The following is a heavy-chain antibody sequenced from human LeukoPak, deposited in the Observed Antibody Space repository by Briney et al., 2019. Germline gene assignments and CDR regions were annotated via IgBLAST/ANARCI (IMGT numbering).Heavy chain of an antibody. CDR2: ISYDGSNK. CDR3: ARERTVTLDY. V-gene: IGHV3-30-3*01. D-gene: IGHD4-17*01. CDR1: GFPFNNFA. J-gene: IGHJ4*02. Sequence: GGSLRLSCVGFPFNNFAVHWVRQAPGKGLEWVAVISYDGSNKYYADSVKGRFTISRDNSKNTLYLQMNGLRAEDTAVYYCARERTVTLDYWGQGTLVTVSS.